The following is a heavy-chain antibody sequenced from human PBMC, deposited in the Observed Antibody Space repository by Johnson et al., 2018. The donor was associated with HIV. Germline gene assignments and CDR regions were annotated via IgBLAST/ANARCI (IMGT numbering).Heavy chain of an antibody. D-gene: IGHD2-2*01. CDR1: GFTFSNFG. J-gene: IGHJ3*02. CDR3: ATTFCTSCSVGKFGTFDI. V-gene: IGHV3-30*03. Sequence: QVQLVESGGGVVQPGRSLRLSCAASGFTFSNFGIYWVRQAPGKGLEWVAFISFDGGNKYYVDSVKGRFTISRDNAKNSLYLQMNSLRAEDTAVYYCATTFCTSCSVGKFGTFDIWGQGTMVTVSS. CDR2: ISFDGGNK.